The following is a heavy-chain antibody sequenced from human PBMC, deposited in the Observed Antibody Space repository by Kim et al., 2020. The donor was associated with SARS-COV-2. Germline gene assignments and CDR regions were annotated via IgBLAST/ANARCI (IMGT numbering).Heavy chain of an antibody. J-gene: IGHJ4*02. Sequence: YSPSFQGQVTISADKSISTAYLQWSSLKASDTAMYYCARTYYYDSSGGDYWGQGTLVTVSS. CDR3: ARTYYYDSSGGDY. V-gene: IGHV5-51*01. D-gene: IGHD3-22*01.